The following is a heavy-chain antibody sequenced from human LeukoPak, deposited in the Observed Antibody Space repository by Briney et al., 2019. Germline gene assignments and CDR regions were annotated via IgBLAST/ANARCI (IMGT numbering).Heavy chain of an antibody. J-gene: IGHJ5*02. CDR3: AHARAELLGMMEVNWFDP. CDR2: IYWDEDK. D-gene: IGHD2-15*01. V-gene: IGHV2-5*02. Sequence: SGPTLANPTQTLTLTCTFSGFSLSTSGVGVGWIRQPPGKAREWLALIYWDEDKRYSPSLKSRLTITKHTSKNQVVLTMPNMDPVDPATYYCAHARAELLGMMEVNWFDPWGQGTLVTVSS. CDR1: GFSLSTSGVG.